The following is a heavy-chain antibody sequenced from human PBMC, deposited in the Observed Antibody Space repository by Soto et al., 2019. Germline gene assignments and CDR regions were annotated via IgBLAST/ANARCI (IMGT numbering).Heavy chain of an antibody. Sequence: GESLRLSYAASGFTFSSYWMSWVRQAPGKGLEWVANIKQDGSEKYYVDSVKGRFTISRDNAKNSLYLQMNSLRAEDTAVYYCARRKRWELPGSAGGMDVWGQGTTVTVSS. D-gene: IGHD1-26*01. CDR2: IKQDGSEK. CDR3: ARRKRWELPGSAGGMDV. J-gene: IGHJ6*02. CDR1: GFTFSSYW. V-gene: IGHV3-7*01.